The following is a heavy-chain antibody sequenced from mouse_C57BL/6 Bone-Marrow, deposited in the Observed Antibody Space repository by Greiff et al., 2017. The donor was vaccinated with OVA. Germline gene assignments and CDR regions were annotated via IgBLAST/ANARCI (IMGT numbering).Heavy chain of an antibody. J-gene: IGHJ4*01. Sequence: DVMLVESGGGLVQPGESLKLSCESNEYEFPSHDMSWVRKTPEKRLELVAAINSDGGSTYYPDTMERRFIISRDNTKKTLYLQMSSLRSEDTALYYCARHIYYDYLDYAMDYWGQGTSVTVSS. CDR2: INSDGGST. V-gene: IGHV5-2*01. CDR1: EYEFPSHD. CDR3: ARHIYYDYLDYAMDY. D-gene: IGHD2-4*01.